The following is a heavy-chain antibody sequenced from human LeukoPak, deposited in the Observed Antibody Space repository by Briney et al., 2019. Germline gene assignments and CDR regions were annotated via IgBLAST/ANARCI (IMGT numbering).Heavy chain of an antibody. D-gene: IGHD2-2*01. V-gene: IGHV3-15*01. J-gene: IGHJ4*02. CDR2: IKSKIDGGTT. CDR1: GFTFSNAW. Sequence: PGGSLRLSCAASGFTFSNAWMSWVRQAPGKGLEWVGRIKSKIDGGTTDYAAPVKGRFTISRDDSKNTLYLQMNSLKTEDTAVYYCTTIRGYCSSTSCYALDYWGQGTLVTVSS. CDR3: TTIRGYCSSTSCYALDY.